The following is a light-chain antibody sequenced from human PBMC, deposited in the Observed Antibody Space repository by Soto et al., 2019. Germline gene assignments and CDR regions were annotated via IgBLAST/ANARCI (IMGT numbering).Light chain of an antibody. J-gene: IGKJ2*01. CDR1: QSISSW. CDR2: KAS. V-gene: IGKV1-5*03. CDR3: QQYNGYSVT. Sequence: DIQMTQSPSTLSASVGDRVTITCRASQSISSWLVWYQQKPGKAPKLLIYKASSLDSGVPSRFSGSGSGTEFTLTISSLQPDDFATYYCQQYNGYSVTFGQGTKLEIK.